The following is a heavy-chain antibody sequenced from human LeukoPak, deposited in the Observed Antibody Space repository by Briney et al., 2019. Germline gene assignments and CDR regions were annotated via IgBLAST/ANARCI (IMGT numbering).Heavy chain of an antibody. CDR2: IWFDGNNK. CDR3: ARDVVATIGYFDY. D-gene: IGHD5-12*01. V-gene: IGHV3-33*01. CDR1: GFTFSNYG. J-gene: IGHJ4*02. Sequence: GGSLRLSCAASGFTFSNYGMHWVRQAPGKGLEWVALIWFDGNNKYYADSVKGRFTISRDISKNTLYLQMNSLRAEDTAVYYCARDVVATIGYFDYWGQGTLVTVSP.